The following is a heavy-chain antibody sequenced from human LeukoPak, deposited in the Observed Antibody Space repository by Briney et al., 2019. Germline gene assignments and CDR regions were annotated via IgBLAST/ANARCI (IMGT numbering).Heavy chain of an antibody. D-gene: IGHD1-26*01. CDR2: IYSGGST. Sequence: GGSLRLSYAASGFTVSSNYMSWVRQAPGKGLEWVSVIYSGGSTYYADSVKGRFTISRDNSKNTLYLQMNSLRAEDTAVYYCARALVGATAYWGQGTLVTVSS. CDR1: GFTVSSNY. J-gene: IGHJ4*02. CDR3: ARALVGATAY. V-gene: IGHV3-66*01.